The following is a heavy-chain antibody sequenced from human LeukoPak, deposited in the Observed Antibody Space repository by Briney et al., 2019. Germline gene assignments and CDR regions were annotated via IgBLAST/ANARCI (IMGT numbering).Heavy chain of an antibody. CDR1: GFTFSSYG. D-gene: IGHD3-3*01. Sequence: GGSLRLSCAASGFTFSSYGMHWVRHAPGKGLEWVAVIWYDGSNKYYADSVKGRFTISRDNSKNTLYLQMNSLRAEDTAVSYCAKDLNDFWSGYLFDYWGQGTLVTVSS. CDR3: AKDLNDFWSGYLFDY. V-gene: IGHV3-33*06. J-gene: IGHJ4*02. CDR2: IWYDGSNK.